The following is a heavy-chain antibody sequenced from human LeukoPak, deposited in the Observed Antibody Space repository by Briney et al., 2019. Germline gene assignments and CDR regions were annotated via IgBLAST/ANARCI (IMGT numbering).Heavy chain of an antibody. D-gene: IGHD1-7*01. V-gene: IGHV4-59*08. CDR3: ARGGELLNY. CDR2: NYYSGIT. CDR1: GSSINSYY. Sequence: SETLSLTCTFSGSSINSYYWSWIRQPPGRGLEWIGYNYYSGITNYSPSLKSRITISLDTSKNQFSLRLSSVTAADTAMYYCARGGELLNYLGQGTLVTVSS. J-gene: IGHJ4*02.